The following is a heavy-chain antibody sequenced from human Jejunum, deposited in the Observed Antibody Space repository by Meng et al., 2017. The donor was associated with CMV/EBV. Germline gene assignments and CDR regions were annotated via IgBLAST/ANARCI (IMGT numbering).Heavy chain of an antibody. CDR2: IYTSGST. CDR3: ARDGGLDCGGDCYFDH. J-gene: IGHJ4*02. Sequence: QVQRQGSGPGLVKPSETLSLICTVSGVSIRSYYWSWIRLPAGKGLEWIGRIYTSGSTNYNPSLKSRVTMSLDTPKNQFSLKLTSVTAADTALYFCARDGGLDCGGDCYFDHWGQGILVTVSS. V-gene: IGHV4-4*07. CDR1: GVSIRSYY. D-gene: IGHD2-21*02.